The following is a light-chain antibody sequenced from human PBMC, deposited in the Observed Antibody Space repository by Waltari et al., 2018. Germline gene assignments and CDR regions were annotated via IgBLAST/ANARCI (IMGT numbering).Light chain of an antibody. CDR2: EVS. J-gene: IGLJ1*01. CDR1: SSDVGDYNY. CDR3: SSYTSSSIYV. Sequence: QSALTQPASVSGSPGQSITISCTGTSSDVGDYNYVSWYQQHPGKVPKLMIFEVSNRPSGVSKRFSGSKSGNPASLTISGLQAEDEADYFCSSYTSSSIYVFGTGTKVTV. V-gene: IGLV2-14*01.